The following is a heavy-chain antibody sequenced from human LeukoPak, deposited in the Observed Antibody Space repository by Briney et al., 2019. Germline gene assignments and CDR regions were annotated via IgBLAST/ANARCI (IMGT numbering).Heavy chain of an antibody. V-gene: IGHV3-48*04. Sequence: GGSLRLSCAASGFTFSSYSMTWVRQAPGKGLEWISYISSSGSTIYYGDSVKGRFTISRDNAKNSLYLQMNSLRAEDTAVYYCARDILTGSQSRFQHWGQGTLVTVSS. CDR3: ARDILTGSQSRFQH. D-gene: IGHD3-9*01. CDR2: ISSSGSTI. J-gene: IGHJ1*01. CDR1: GFTFSSYS.